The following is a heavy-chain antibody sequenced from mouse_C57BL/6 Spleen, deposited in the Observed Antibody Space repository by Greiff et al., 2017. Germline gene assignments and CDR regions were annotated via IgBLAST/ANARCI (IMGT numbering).Heavy chain of an antibody. D-gene: IGHD2-4*01. CDR1: GYTFTSYW. CDR2: IDPSDSET. CDR3: ARQSYDYGGRDFDY. V-gene: IGHV1-52*01. Sequence: VQLQQPGAELVRPGSSVKLSCKASGYTFTSYWMHWVKQRPIQGLEWIGNIDPSDSETHYNQKFKDKATLTVDKSSSTAYMQLSSLTSEDSAVYYCARQSYDYGGRDFDYWGQGTTLTVSS. J-gene: IGHJ2*01.